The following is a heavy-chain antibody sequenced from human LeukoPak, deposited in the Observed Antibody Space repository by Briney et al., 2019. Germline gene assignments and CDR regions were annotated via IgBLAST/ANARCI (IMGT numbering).Heavy chain of an antibody. V-gene: IGHV3-23*01. Sequence: GGSLRLSCAASGFTFDDYGMSWVRQAPGKGLEWVSAISSSGGSTYYADSVKGRFTISRDNSKNTLYLQMDSLRADDTAVYYCAKDIVSGSYYYFDYWGQGTLVTVSS. CDR1: GFTFDDYG. J-gene: IGHJ4*02. D-gene: IGHD1-26*01. CDR3: AKDIVSGSYYYFDY. CDR2: ISSSGGST.